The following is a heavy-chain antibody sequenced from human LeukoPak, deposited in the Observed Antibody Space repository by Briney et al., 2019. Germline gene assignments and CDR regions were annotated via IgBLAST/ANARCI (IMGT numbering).Heavy chain of an antibody. D-gene: IGHD2-21*02. CDR2: IYYSGST. CDR1: GGSISSYY. Sequence: SETLSLTCTVSGGSISSYYWSWIRQPPGKGLEWIGYIYYSGSTNYNPSLNSRVTISVDTSKNQFSLKLSSVTAADTAVYYCARFAYCGGHCWYYFDYWGQGTLVTVS. CDR3: ARFAYCGGHCWYYFDY. J-gene: IGHJ4*02. V-gene: IGHV4-59*01.